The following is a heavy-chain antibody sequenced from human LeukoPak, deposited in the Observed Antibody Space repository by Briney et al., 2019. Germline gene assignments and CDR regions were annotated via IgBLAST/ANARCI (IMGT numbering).Heavy chain of an antibody. V-gene: IGHV4-39*01. CDR2: MYYSESA. Sequence: PSETLSLTCNVSGGSVSSSFYSWGWIRQPPGKGLEWIGSMYYSESAHYNLSLKSRVTMSVDTSKNQFSLKLSSVTAADTAIYFCASATTYSIDDWGQGTLVTVSS. D-gene: IGHD5-12*01. J-gene: IGHJ4*01. CDR3: ASATTYSIDD. CDR1: GGSVSSSFYS.